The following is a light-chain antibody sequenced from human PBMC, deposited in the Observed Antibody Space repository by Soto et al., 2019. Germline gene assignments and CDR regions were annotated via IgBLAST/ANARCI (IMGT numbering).Light chain of an antibody. Sequence: EIVLTQSPATLSLSPGERATLSCRASQSVSNYLAWYQQKPGQAPRLLIYDASNRATGIPARFSGSGTGTDFTVTISSLEPEDFAVYYCQQRSNWPPTWTFGQGTKVESK. CDR1: QSVSNY. CDR2: DAS. J-gene: IGKJ1*01. CDR3: QQRSNWPPTWT. V-gene: IGKV3-11*01.